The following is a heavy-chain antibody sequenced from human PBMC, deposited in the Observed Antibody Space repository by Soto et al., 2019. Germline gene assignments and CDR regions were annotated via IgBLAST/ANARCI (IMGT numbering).Heavy chain of an antibody. D-gene: IGHD4-17*01. Sequence: PSETLTLTCTDSSSSVSSYYWNWIRQSPGKGLEWIGYIYYSGYTNYNPSLKSRITISVDTSKNQFSLKLSSVTPADTAVYYCAGGGMTTVPYWGQGTLVNVSS. CDR2: IYYSGYT. J-gene: IGHJ4*02. CDR1: SSSVSSYY. CDR3: AGGGMTTVPY. V-gene: IGHV4-59*02.